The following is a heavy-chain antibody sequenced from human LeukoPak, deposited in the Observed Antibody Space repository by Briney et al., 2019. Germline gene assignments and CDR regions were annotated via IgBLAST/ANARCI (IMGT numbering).Heavy chain of an antibody. CDR2: ISGSGSSK. CDR3: AKREQGSHSLDY. D-gene: IGHD1-26*01. J-gene: IGHJ4*02. V-gene: IGHV3-23*01. CDR1: GFSFTGSA. Sequence: PRGAPRHSPAHSGFSFTGSAMCTVRPAPRGGVEWVSAISGSGSSKYYADSVKGRFTISRDNSKNTLYRQMNSMRAEDTAVYYGAKREQGSHSLDYGGRGTLVTVSS.